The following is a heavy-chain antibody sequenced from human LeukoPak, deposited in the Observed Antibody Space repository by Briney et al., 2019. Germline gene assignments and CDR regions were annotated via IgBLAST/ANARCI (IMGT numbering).Heavy chain of an antibody. CDR1: GYTFTCYW. Sequence: GESLKISCXGSGYTFTCYWIGWVRQMPGKGLEWMRIIYPGDSDTRYSPSFQGQVTISADKSINTAYLQWSTLKASDTAMYYCARGYYYDSSGYPDYWGQGTLVTVSS. CDR2: IYPGDSDT. V-gene: IGHV5-51*01. CDR3: ARGYYYDSSGYPDY. J-gene: IGHJ4*02. D-gene: IGHD3-22*01.